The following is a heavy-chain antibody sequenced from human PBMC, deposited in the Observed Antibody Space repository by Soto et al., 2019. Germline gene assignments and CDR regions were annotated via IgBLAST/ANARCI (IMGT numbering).Heavy chain of an antibody. D-gene: IGHD2-8*01. Sequence: QVQLQESGLGLVTPSGTLSLTCSVSGVSISRSNWWTWVRQAPGKGLEWIGELYPSGGTTYNPSLQNRVTISVDYSKNHLSLTLTSVTAADTAVYYCARCLHCSNGGRFDPWGQGALVTVSS. CDR3: ARCLHCSNGGRFDP. CDR2: LYPSGGT. V-gene: IGHV4-4*02. CDR1: GVSISRSNW. J-gene: IGHJ5*02.